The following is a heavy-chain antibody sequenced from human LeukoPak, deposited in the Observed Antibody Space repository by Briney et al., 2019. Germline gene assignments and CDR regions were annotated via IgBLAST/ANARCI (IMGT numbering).Heavy chain of an antibody. CDR1: GGSISSGGYS. CDR2: IYHSGST. V-gene: IGHV4-30-2*01. J-gene: IGHJ4*02. CDR3: ARVVQNYDILTGYYSYYFDY. Sequence: PSQTLSLTCAVSGGSISSGGYSWSWIRLPPGKGLEWIGYIYHSGSTYYNPSLKSRVTISVDRSKNQFSLKLSSVTAADTAVYYCARVVQNYDILTGYYSYYFDYWGQGTLVTVSS. D-gene: IGHD3-9*01.